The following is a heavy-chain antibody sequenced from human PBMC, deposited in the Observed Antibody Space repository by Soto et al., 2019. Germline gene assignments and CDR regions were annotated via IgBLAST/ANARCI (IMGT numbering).Heavy chain of an antibody. V-gene: IGHV3-21*01. CDR2: ISSSSSYI. CDR3: ARLAGPDYYDSSPEESFDY. Sequence: EVQLVESGGGLVKPGGSLRLSCAASGFTFSSYSMNWVRQAPGKGLEWVSSISSSSSYIYYADSVKGRFTISRDNAKNSLYLQMNSLRAEDTAVYYCARLAGPDYYDSSPEESFDYWGQGTLVTVSS. D-gene: IGHD3-22*01. CDR1: GFTFSSYS. J-gene: IGHJ4*02.